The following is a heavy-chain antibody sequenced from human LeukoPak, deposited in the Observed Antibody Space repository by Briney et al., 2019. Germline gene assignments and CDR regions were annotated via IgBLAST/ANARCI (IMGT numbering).Heavy chain of an antibody. CDR1: GYSFTGYY. J-gene: IGHJ2*01. Sequence: GASVKVSCKASGYSFTGYYVHWVRQAPGQGLEWMGWINPNSGGTNYAQKFQGRVTMTRDTSTNTVYMELSSLRSEDTAVFYCVRGASSIAALNPFWYFDPWGRGTLVTVSS. CDR2: INPNSGGT. D-gene: IGHD6-6*01. CDR3: VRGASSIAALNPFWYFDP. V-gene: IGHV1-2*02.